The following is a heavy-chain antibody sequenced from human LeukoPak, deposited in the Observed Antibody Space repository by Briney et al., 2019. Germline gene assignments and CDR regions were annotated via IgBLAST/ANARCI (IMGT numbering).Heavy chain of an antibody. CDR1: GFTFSSYE. V-gene: IGHV3-48*03. CDR3: ARACSGGTCYLGY. CDR2: ISFSGGTI. J-gene: IGHJ4*02. Sequence: GGSLRLSCAASGFTFSSYEMNWVRQAPGKGLEWVSYISFSGGTIYYADSVKGRFTISRDNAKNSLYLQMNSLRAEDTAVYFCARACSGGTCYLGYWGQGTLVTASS. D-gene: IGHD2-15*01.